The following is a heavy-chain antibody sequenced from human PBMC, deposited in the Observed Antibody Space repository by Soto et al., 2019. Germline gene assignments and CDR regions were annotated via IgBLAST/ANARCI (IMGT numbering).Heavy chain of an antibody. J-gene: IGHJ4*02. CDR3: ARISNGAPPANTDYFNDY. CDR1: GGSISSGGYS. V-gene: IGHV4-30-2*01. Sequence: PSETLSLTCAVSGGSISSGGYSWSWIRQPPGKGLEWIRYIYHSGSTYYNPSLKSRVTISVDRSKNQFSLKLSSVTAADTAVYYCARISNGAPPANTDYFNDYWGQGTLVTVSS. CDR2: IYHSGST. D-gene: IGHD5-12*01.